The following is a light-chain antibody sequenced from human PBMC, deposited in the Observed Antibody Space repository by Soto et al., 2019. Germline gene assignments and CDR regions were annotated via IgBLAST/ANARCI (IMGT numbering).Light chain of an antibody. CDR1: QSVSSSY. CDR3: QQYNNWPGT. V-gene: IGKV3-20*01. J-gene: IGKJ1*01. Sequence: EIVLRQSPGALSLSPRAEATLSCWASQSVSSSYLAWYQQKPGQAPRLLIYGASSRATGIPDRFSGSGSGTEFTLTISSLQSEDFAVYYCQQYNNWPGTFGQGTKGDSK. CDR2: GAS.